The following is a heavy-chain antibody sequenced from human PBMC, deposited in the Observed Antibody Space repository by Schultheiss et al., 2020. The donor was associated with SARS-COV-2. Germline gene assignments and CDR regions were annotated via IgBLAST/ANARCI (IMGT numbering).Heavy chain of an antibody. Sequence: ASVKVSCKASGYTFTSYDINWVRQATGQGLEWMGWMNPNSGNTGYAQKLQGRVTMTTDTSTSTAYMELRSLTSDDTAIYYCARDLSLGPNDYWGQGTLVTVSS. CDR2: MNPNSGNT. J-gene: IGHJ4*02. D-gene: IGHD5-12*01. CDR3: ARDLSLGPNDY. CDR1: GYTFTSYD. V-gene: IGHV1-8*01.